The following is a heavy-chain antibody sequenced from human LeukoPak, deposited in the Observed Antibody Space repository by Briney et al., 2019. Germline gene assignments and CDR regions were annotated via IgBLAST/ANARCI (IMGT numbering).Heavy chain of an antibody. CDR2: RRYDGSNK. CDR3: AKGSRSGWYKAY. Sequence: GGSLRLSCAASGFTFSSYGMHWVRQSPGKGLEGVAFRRYDGSNKYYEDSVKGRFTTSRDNSKNTLYLQMNSLRAEDTAVYYCAKGSRSGWYKAYWGQGTLVTVSS. D-gene: IGHD6-19*01. CDR1: GFTFSSYG. J-gene: IGHJ4*02. V-gene: IGHV3-30*02.